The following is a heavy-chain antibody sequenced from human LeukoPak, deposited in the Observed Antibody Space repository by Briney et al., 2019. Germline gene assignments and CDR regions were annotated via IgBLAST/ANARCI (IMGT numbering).Heavy chain of an antibody. J-gene: IGHJ6*03. D-gene: IGHD3-22*01. CDR2: IYYSGST. Sequence: SETLSLTCAVCGGSFSGYYWSWIRQPPGKGLEWIGYIYYSGSTNYNPSLKSRVTISVDTSKNQFSLKLSSVTAADTAVYCCARERSSGYSYYYYIDVWGKGTTVTVSS. V-gene: IGHV4-59*01. CDR3: ARERSSGYSYYYYIDV. CDR1: GGSFSGYY.